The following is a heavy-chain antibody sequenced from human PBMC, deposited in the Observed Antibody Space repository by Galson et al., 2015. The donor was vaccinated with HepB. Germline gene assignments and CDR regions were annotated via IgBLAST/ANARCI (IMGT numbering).Heavy chain of an antibody. J-gene: IGHJ3*02. V-gene: IGHV3-15*01. CDR2: IKSKTDGGTT. CDR1: GFTFSNAW. D-gene: IGHD2-21*01. Sequence: SLRLSCAASGFTFSNAWMSWVRQAPGKGLEWVGRIKSKTDGGTTDYAAPVKGRFTISRDDSKNTLYLQMNSLKTEDTAVYYCTTAEYGGGPRDIWGQGTMVTVSS. CDR3: TTAEYGGGPRDI.